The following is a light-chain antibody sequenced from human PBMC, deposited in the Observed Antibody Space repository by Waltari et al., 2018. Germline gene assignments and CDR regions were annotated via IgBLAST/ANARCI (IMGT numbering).Light chain of an antibody. J-gene: IGKJ2*01. CDR3: MQGIHLPPYT. CDR2: EVS. CDR1: QSLLHSDGKTY. Sequence: DIVMTQTPLSLSVTPGQPASISCKSSQSLLHSDGKTYLFWYLQKPGQSPQLLIYEVSRRCSGVPDRFSGSGSGTDFTLKISRVEAEDVGVYYCMQGIHLPPYTFGQGTKLEIK. V-gene: IGKV2-29*02.